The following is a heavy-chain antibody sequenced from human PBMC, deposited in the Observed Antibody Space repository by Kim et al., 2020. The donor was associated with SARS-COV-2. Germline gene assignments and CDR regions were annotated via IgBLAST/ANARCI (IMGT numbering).Heavy chain of an antibody. V-gene: IGHV4-39*01. CDR3: ARLGDTAMGNYYYYGMDV. D-gene: IGHD5-18*01. J-gene: IGHJ6*02. Sequence: KSRVTISVDTYKKQFSLKLSSVTAADTAVYYCARLGDTAMGNYYYYGMDVWGQGTTVTVSS.